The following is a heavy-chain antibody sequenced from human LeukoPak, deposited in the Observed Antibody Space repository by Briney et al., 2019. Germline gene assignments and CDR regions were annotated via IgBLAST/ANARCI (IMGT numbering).Heavy chain of an antibody. J-gene: IGHJ3*02. D-gene: IGHD3-22*01. Sequence: GSSVKVSCKASGGTFSSYAISWVRQAPGQGLEWMGRIIPIFGTANYAQKFQGRVTITTDESTSTAYMELSSLRSEDTAVYYCGSRYYYDSSGYYGAFDIWGQGTMVTVSS. CDR1: GGTFSSYA. CDR3: GSRYYYDSSGYYGAFDI. V-gene: IGHV1-69*05. CDR2: IIPIFGTA.